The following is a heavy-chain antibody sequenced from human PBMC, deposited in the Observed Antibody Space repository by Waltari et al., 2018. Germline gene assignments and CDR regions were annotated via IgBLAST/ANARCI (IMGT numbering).Heavy chain of an antibody. Sequence: QVQLQESGPGLVKPSETLSLTCTVSGGSISSHYWSWIRQPPGKGLEWIGYIYYSGSTNYNPPLKSRVTISVDTSKNQFSLKLSSVTAADTAVYYCARGGTSMASYYYYYGMDVWGQGTTVTVSS. V-gene: IGHV4-59*11. CDR1: GGSISSHY. CDR3: ARGGTSMASYYYYYGMDV. J-gene: IGHJ6*02. D-gene: IGHD3-10*01. CDR2: IYYSGST.